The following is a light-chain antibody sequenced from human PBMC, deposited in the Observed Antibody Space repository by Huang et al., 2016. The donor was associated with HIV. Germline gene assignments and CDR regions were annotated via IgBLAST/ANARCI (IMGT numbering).Light chain of an antibody. CDR2: LGS. CDR1: QSLLHSNGDHY. Sequence: DIVMTQSPLSLPVTPGEPASISCRSSQSLLHSNGDHYLDLYLQKPGQSPQLLIYLGSNRASGVPDRFSGSGSGTDFTLKISRVEAEDVGVYYCMQGLQTVTFGQGTRLDIK. J-gene: IGKJ5*01. V-gene: IGKV2-28*01. CDR3: MQGLQTVT.